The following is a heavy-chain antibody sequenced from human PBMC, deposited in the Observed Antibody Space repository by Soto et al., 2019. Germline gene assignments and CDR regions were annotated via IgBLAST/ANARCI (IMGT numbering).Heavy chain of an antibody. D-gene: IGHD2-15*01. CDR3: ARGVVAGVSIGY. CDR2: ISSSSSYI. V-gene: IGHV3-21*01. Sequence: SLRLSCAASGFTFSSYSMNWVRQAPGKGLEWVSSISSSSSYIYYADSVKGRFTISRDNAKNSLYLQMNSLRAEDTAVYYCARGVVAGVSIGYWGQGTLVTVS. CDR1: GFTFSSYS. J-gene: IGHJ4*02.